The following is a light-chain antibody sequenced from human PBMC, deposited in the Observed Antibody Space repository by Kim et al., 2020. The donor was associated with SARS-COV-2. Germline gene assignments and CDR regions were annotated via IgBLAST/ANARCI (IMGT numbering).Light chain of an antibody. CDR2: WAS. CDR3: QQDYSTPYT. CDR1: QSVLYSSNNKNY. V-gene: IGKV4-1*01. J-gene: IGKJ2*01. Sequence: DIVMTQSPDSLAVSLGERATINCKSSQSVLYSSNNKNYLAWYQQKPGQPPKLLIYWASTRESGVPDRFSGSGSGTDFTLTISRLQAEDVAVYYCQQDYSTPYTFGQGTKLEI.